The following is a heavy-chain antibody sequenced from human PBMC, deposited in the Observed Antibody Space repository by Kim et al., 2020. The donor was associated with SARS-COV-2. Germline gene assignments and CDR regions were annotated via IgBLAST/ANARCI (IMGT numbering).Heavy chain of an antibody. J-gene: IGHJ4*02. V-gene: IGHV1-18*01. Sequence: ASVKVSCKASGYTFTSYGISWVRQAPGQGLEWMGWISAYNGNTNYAQKLQGRVTMTTDTSTSTAYMELRSLRSDDTAVYYCARAQAKNYYDSSGYYYGFDYWGQGTLVTVSS. CDR1: GYTFTSYG. CDR2: ISAYNGNT. CDR3: ARAQAKNYYDSSGYYYGFDY. D-gene: IGHD3-22*01.